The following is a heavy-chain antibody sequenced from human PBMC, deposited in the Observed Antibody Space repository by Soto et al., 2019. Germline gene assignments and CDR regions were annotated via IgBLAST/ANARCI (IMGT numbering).Heavy chain of an antibody. CDR1: GYTFTSYY. D-gene: IGHD5-12*01. V-gene: IGHV1-46*01. CDR2: INPSGGST. CDR3: ARDSNGYNYRDPYYFDY. J-gene: IGHJ4*02. Sequence: ASVKVSCKASGYTFTSYYMHWVRQAPGQGLEWMGIINPSGGSTSYAQKFQGRVTMPRDTAKSTVYMELSSLRSEDTAVYYCARDSNGYNYRDPYYFDYGGQGTMVTVSS.